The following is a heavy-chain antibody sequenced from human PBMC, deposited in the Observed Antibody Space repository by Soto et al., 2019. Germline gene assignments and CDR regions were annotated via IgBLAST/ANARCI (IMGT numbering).Heavy chain of an antibody. J-gene: IGHJ6*02. D-gene: IGHD1-26*01. CDR1: GYSFTSYW. CDR2: IYPGDSDT. Sequence: GESLKISCKGSGYSFTSYWIGWVRQMPGKGLEWMGIIYPGDSDTRYSPSFQGQVTISADKSISTAYLQWSSLKASDTAMYYCARHQYSGSYRTYYYGMDVWGQGTTDTVSS. CDR3: ARHQYSGSYRTYYYGMDV. V-gene: IGHV5-51*01.